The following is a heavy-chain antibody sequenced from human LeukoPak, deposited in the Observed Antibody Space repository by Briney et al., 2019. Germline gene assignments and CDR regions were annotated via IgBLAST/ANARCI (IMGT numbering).Heavy chain of an antibody. Sequence: PGGSLRLSCAASGFTFSSYAMSWVRQAPGKGLEWVSVISGSGGSTYYADSVKGRFTISRDNSKNTLYLQMNSLSAEDTAVYYCAKARDPGYSSSPDRLDYWGQGTLVTVSS. D-gene: IGHD6-6*01. CDR1: GFTFSSYA. J-gene: IGHJ4*02. CDR2: ISGSGGST. CDR3: AKARDPGYSSSPDRLDY. V-gene: IGHV3-23*01.